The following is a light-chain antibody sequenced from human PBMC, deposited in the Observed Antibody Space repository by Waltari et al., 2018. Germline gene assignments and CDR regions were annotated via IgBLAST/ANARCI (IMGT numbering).Light chain of an antibody. J-gene: IGLJ3*02. CDR2: ANY. V-gene: IGLV1-44*01. CDR3: ATWDDSLSGRV. CDR1: SSNVGTNT. Sequence: QSLLTSPPPASGTPGQRVTISCSGRSSNVGTNTVICYQLLPGTAPKTVIFANYHRPSGVPDRFSASKSGTSASLVISGLQSEDEADYFCATWDDSLSGRVFGGGTKVTVL.